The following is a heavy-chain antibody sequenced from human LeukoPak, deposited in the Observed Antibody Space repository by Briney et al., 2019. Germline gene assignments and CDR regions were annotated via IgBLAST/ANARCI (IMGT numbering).Heavy chain of an antibody. D-gene: IGHD1-1*01. CDR2: MNPNSGNT. Sequence: ASVKVSCKASGGTFSSYAISWVRQAPGQGLEWMGWMNPNSGNTGYAQKFQGRVTLTRNTSISTAYMELSSLRSEDTAVYYCARWNDLGDIWGQGTMVTVSS. V-gene: IGHV1-8*02. CDR3: ARWNDLGDI. CDR1: GGTFSSYA. J-gene: IGHJ3*02.